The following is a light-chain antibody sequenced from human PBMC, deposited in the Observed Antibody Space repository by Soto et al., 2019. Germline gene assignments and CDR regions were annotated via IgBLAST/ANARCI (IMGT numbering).Light chain of an antibody. Sequence: EIVLTQSPVTLSLSPWERATLSCRASQSVSSSYLAWYQQKPGQAPRLLIYGASSRATGIPDRFSGSGSGTDFTLTISRLEPEDFAVYYCQQYGSSPGTFGQGTKVEIK. CDR1: QSVSSSY. CDR3: QQYGSSPGT. CDR2: GAS. V-gene: IGKV3-20*01. J-gene: IGKJ1*01.